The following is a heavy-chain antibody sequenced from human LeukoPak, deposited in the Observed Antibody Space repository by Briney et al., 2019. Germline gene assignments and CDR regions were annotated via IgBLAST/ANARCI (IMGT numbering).Heavy chain of an antibody. CDR3: AREFPNSNFDY. CDR1: GFTFNSYS. D-gene: IGHD4-23*01. Sequence: PGGSLRLSCAASGFTFNSYSMHWVRQAPGKGLEWVALISYDGSNKDYAESVKGRFTISRDNSKNTLYLQMSSLGAEDTAVYYCAREFPNSNFDYWGQGILVTVSS. V-gene: IGHV3-30-3*01. CDR2: ISYDGSNK. J-gene: IGHJ4*02.